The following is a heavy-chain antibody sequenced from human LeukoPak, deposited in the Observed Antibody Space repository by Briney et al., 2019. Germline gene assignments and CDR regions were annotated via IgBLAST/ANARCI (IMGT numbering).Heavy chain of an antibody. CDR2: INPSGGST. V-gene: IGHV1-46*03. D-gene: IGHD3-22*01. Sequence: ASVKVSCKASGYTFTSYYMHWVRQAPGQGLEWMGIINPSGGSTSYAQKSQGRVTMTRDTSTSTVYMELSSLRSEDTAVYYCAYDSSGYYLGCAFDIWGQGTMVTVSS. CDR3: AYDSSGYYLGCAFDI. CDR1: GYTFTSYY. J-gene: IGHJ3*02.